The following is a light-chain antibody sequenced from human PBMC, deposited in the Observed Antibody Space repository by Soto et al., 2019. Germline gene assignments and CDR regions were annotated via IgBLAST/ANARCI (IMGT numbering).Light chain of an antibody. V-gene: IGKV1-9*01. CDR1: QGISSY. Sequence: DIQLTQSPSFLSASLGYRVTITCRASQGISSYLAWYQQKPGEAPKLLIYAASTLQSGVPSRFSGSGSGTDFTLTISSLQPEDFATYYCQQSYSRPPTFGQGTKVDIK. J-gene: IGKJ1*01. CDR3: QQSYSRPPT. CDR2: AAS.